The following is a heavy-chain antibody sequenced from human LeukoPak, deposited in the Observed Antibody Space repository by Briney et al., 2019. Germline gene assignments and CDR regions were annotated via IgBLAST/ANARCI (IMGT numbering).Heavy chain of an antibody. D-gene: IGHD3-10*01. J-gene: IGHJ4*02. CDR1: GFTFSSYG. CDR3: VKGGSGSYYNAPYYFDY. V-gene: IGHV3-23*01. CDR2: ISGSGGST. Sequence: HPGGSLRLSCAASGFTFSSYGMNWVRQAPGKGLEWVSAISGSGGSTYYADSVKGRFTISRDNSKNTPYLQMNSLRAEDTAVYYCVKGGSGSYYNAPYYFDYWGQGTLVTVSS.